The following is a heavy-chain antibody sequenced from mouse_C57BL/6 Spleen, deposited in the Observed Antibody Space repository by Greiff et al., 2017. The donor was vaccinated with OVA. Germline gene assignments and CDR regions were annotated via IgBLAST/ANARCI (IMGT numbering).Heavy chain of an antibody. V-gene: IGHV1-53*01. CDR1: GYTFTSYW. CDR3: ARSGTTVVDAMDY. J-gene: IGHJ4*01. Sequence: QVQLQQPGTELVKPGASVKLSCKASGYTFTSYWMHWVKQRPGQGLEWIGNINPSNGGTNYNEKIKSKATLTVDKTSSTAYMQLSSLTSEDSAVYYCARSGTTVVDAMDYWGQGTSVTVSS. CDR2: INPSNGGT. D-gene: IGHD1-1*01.